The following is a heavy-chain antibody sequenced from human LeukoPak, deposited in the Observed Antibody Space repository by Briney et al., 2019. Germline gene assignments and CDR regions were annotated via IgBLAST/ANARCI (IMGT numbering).Heavy chain of an antibody. V-gene: IGHV4-61*02. J-gene: IGHJ3*02. Sequence: SETLSLTCTVSGGSISSGSYYWSWIRQPAGKGLEWIGRIYTSGSTNYNPSLKSRVTISVDTSKNQFSLKVSSVTAADTAVYYCARDPGNVAPRGPGGVFDIWGQGTMVTVSS. CDR3: ARDPGNVAPRGPGGVFDI. CDR1: GGSISSGSYY. D-gene: IGHD3-3*01. CDR2: IYTSGST.